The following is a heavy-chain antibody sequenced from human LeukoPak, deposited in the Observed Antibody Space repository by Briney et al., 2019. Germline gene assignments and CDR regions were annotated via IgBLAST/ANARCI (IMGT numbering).Heavy chain of an antibody. CDR2: INPNSGGT. CDR1: GYTFTGYY. CDR3: ARVRDPGSWYSSLDY. J-gene: IGHJ4*02. Sequence: GASVKVSCKASGYTFTGYYMHWVRQAPGQGLEWMGWINPNSGGTNYAQKFQGRVTMTRDTSISTAYMELSRLRSDDTAVYYCARVRDPGSWYSSLDYWGQGTLVTVSS. D-gene: IGHD2-15*01. V-gene: IGHV1-2*02.